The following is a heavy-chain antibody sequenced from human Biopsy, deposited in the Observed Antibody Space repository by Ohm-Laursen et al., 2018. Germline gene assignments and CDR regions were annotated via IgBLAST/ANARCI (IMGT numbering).Heavy chain of an antibody. J-gene: IGHJ4*02. CDR1: GDSINSSY. CDR3: ARRGSGGRSFDY. D-gene: IGHD2-15*01. V-gene: IGHV4-59*08. CDR2: ISNSGNT. Sequence: SVTLSLTCTVSGDSINSSYWSWIPHAPGKGLEWIGFISNSGNTNYNPSLKSRVTISADTSKNQCSLKLGSVTVADTAVFYCARRGSGGRSFDYWGQGSLVTVSS.